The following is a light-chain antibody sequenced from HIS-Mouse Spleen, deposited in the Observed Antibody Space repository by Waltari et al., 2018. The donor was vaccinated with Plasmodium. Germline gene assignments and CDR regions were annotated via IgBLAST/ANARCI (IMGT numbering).Light chain of an antibody. V-gene: IGKV1-5*03. CDR1: QSISSW. Sequence: DIQMTQSPSTLSASVGDRVTITCRASQSISSWLAWYQQKPRKAPKPLIYKASSLESGVPSRFSGSGSGTEFTLTISSLQPDDFATYYCQQYNSYSYTFGQGTKLEIK. J-gene: IGKJ2*01. CDR3: QQYNSYSYT. CDR2: KAS.